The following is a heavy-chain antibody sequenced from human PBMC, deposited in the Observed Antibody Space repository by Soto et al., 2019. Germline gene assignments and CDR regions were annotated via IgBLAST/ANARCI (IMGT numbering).Heavy chain of an antibody. CDR2: IKSNTAGGAA. V-gene: IGHV3-15*07. CDR3: TSPIPGSHAFDS. J-gene: IGHJ4*02. D-gene: IGHD2-15*01. CDR1: GFTISTAW. Sequence: PGGSLRLSCAASGFTISTAWMNWVRQAPGKGLEWVGRIKSNTAGGAADYAAPVQGRFTISRDDSKNTLYLEMNSLKAEDTAVYYSTSPIPGSHAFDSWGQGTLVTVSS.